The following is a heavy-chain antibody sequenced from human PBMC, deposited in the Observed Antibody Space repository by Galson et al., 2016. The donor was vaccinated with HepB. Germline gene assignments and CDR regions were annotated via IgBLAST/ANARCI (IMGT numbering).Heavy chain of an antibody. D-gene: IGHD6-19*01. Sequence: SLRLSCAASGFTYSTYGMSWVRQAPGKGLEWVSGVSGSGSNTYYADSVKGRFTISRDSSKNTLYLQMTSLRAEDTAIYYCAKDDGWLASSWGQGTLVTVST. CDR2: VSGSGSNT. V-gene: IGHV3-23*01. CDR3: AKDDGWLASS. CDR1: GFTYSTYG. J-gene: IGHJ5*02.